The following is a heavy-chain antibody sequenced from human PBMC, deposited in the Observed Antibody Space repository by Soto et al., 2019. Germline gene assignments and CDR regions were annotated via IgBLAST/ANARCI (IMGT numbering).Heavy chain of an antibody. CDR2: IVPMFGTT. CDR3: ARDLADVHLWDAFDV. J-gene: IGHJ3*01. D-gene: IGHD6-13*01. V-gene: IGHV1-69*01. CDR1: GDTFNSYG. Sequence: QVQLVQSGPELKKPGSSVKVSCKAPGDTFNSYGISWVRQAPGQGLEWMGGIVPMFGTTNLALKFEDRVTITADELTTTVYMEVRGLTSEDTAVYYCARDLADVHLWDAFDVWGHGTRVTVSS.